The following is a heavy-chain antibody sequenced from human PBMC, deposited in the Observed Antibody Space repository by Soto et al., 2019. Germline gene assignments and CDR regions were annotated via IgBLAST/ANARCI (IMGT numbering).Heavy chain of an antibody. CDR3: ARRREGYYYGLDV. J-gene: IGHJ6*02. D-gene: IGHD1-26*01. V-gene: IGHV3-74*01. CDR1: RFTFSSYW. Sequence: EEQLVESGGGSVQPGGSLRLSCAASRFTFSSYWMYWVRQAPGKGLVWVSRINSDGSSTRYADSVKGRFSISRDNSKSTVYRHINTLRAEDTAVYYWARRREGYYYGLDVWGQGTTVTVSS. CDR2: INSDGSST.